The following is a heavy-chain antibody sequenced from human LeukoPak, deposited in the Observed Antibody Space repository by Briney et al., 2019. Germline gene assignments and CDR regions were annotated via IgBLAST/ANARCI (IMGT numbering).Heavy chain of an antibody. CDR2: IIPILGIA. J-gene: IGHJ4*02. CDR1: GGTFSSYA. Sequence: ASVKVSCKASGGTFSSYAISWVRQAPGQGLEWMGRIIPILGIANYAQKFQGRVTITADQSTSTAYMELSSLRSEDTAVYYCARGSDYDSSGYYYLGYWGQGTLVTVSS. D-gene: IGHD3-22*01. CDR3: ARGSDYDSSGYYYLGY. V-gene: IGHV1-69*04.